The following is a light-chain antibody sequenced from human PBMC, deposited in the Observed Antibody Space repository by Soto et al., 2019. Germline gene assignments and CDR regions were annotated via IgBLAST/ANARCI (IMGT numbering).Light chain of an antibody. V-gene: IGLV1-40*01. J-gene: IGLJ2*01. CDR1: SSNIGAGYD. CDR3: LPFDSTLSGWV. Sequence: QSVLTQPPSVSGAPGQRVTISCTGSSSNIGAGYDVHWYQQLPGTAPKLLIYGNSNRPSGVPDRFSGSKSGSSASLAITGLPAEDQPNYSSLPFDSTLSGWVFAGGTTLTVL. CDR2: GNS.